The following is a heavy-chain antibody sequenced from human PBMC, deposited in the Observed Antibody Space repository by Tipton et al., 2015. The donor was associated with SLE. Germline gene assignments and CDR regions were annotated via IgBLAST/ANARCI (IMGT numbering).Heavy chain of an antibody. CDR2: IYYSGST. Sequence: TLSLTCSVSGGSMTGSYWSWVRQPPGRGLEWIGSIYYSGSTNYNPSLESRVTISVDTSKNQFSLKLSSVTAADTAVYYCATQGYYDSSFDYWGQGTLVTVSS. D-gene: IGHD3-16*01. V-gene: IGHV4-59*08. CDR3: ATQGYYDSSFDY. J-gene: IGHJ4*02. CDR1: GGSMTGSY.